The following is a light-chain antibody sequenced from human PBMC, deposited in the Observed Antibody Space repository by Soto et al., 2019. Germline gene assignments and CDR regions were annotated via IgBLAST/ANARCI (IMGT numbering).Light chain of an antibody. CDR1: QGINSRY. J-gene: IGKJ3*01. V-gene: IGKV3-20*01. Sequence: EIVLTQSPGTLSLSPGERATLSCRASQGINSRYLAWYQQTPGPAPRLLIYGASSRATSIPDRFSGSESGTDFTLTIIRLEPEDFAVSYLQQYRSSPGFTFGPGTIGDSK. CDR2: GAS. CDR3: QQYRSSPGFT.